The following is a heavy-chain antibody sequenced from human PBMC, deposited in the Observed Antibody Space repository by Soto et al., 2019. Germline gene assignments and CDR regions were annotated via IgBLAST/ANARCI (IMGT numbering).Heavy chain of an antibody. Sequence: PGESLKISCQGSGYSFTSYWIGWVRQMPGKGLEWMGIIYPGDSDTRYSPSFQGQVTTSADKSISTAYLQWSSLKASDTAMYYCASHTVGARYYYGMDVWGQGTTVTVSS. CDR2: IYPGDSDT. V-gene: IGHV5-51*01. D-gene: IGHD1-26*01. CDR3: ASHTVGARYYYGMDV. J-gene: IGHJ6*02. CDR1: GYSFTSYW.